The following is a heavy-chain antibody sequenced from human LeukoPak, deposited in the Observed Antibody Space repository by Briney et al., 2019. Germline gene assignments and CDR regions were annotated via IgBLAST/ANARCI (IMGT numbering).Heavy chain of an antibody. J-gene: IGHJ4*02. CDR2: INPNSGGT. CDR3: ASGWSGYFASLDY. Sequence: ASVKVSCKASGYTFTGYYMHWVRQAPGQGLEWMGWINPNSGGTNYAQKFQGRVTTTTDPSTSTAYMELRSLRSDDTAVYYCASGWSGYFASLDYWGQGTLVTVA. D-gene: IGHD3-3*01. CDR1: GYTFTGYY. V-gene: IGHV1-2*02.